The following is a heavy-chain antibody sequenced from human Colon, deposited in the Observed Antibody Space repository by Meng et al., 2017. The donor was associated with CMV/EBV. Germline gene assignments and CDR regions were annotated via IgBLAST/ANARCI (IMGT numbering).Heavy chain of an antibody. V-gene: IGHV3-72*01. J-gene: IGHJ5*02. CDR3: ARVWRGRWFAP. D-gene: IGHD2-21*01. CDR1: GFTFTDHC. Sequence: ASGFTFTDHCMDWVRLAPGKGLEWVGRIRNRANSYTTEYAASVKGRFTISRDDSKNSVYLQMNSLKTEDTAVYYCARVWRGRWFAPWGQGTLVTVSS. CDR2: IRNRANSYTT.